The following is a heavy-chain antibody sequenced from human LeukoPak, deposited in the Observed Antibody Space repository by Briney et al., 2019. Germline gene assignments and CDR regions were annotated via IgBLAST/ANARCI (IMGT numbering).Heavy chain of an antibody. CDR2: IKQDASEK. CDR3: AKVVAAAGVDNYYMDV. Sequence: PGGSLRLSCAASGFTFTNYWMIWVRQAPGMGLEWVAVIKQDASEKYYVDSVKGRFTISRDNAKNSVSLQMNSLRVEDTAVYYCAKVVAAAGVDNYYMDVWGKGTTVTVSS. D-gene: IGHD6-13*01. CDR1: GFTFTNYW. V-gene: IGHV3-7*03. J-gene: IGHJ6*03.